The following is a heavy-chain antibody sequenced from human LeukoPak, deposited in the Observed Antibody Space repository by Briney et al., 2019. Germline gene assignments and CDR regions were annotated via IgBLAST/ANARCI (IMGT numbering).Heavy chain of an antibody. CDR1: GYSFTSYW. J-gene: IGHJ4*02. Sequence: GESLKISCKGSGYSFTSYWIGWVRQMPGKGLEWMGIIYPGDSDTRYSPSFQGQVTISADKSISTAYLQWSSLKASDTAMYYCARLGAMVRGVIAHFDYWGQGTLVTVPS. D-gene: IGHD3-10*01. CDR3: ARLGAMVRGVIAHFDY. CDR2: IYPGDSDT. V-gene: IGHV5-51*01.